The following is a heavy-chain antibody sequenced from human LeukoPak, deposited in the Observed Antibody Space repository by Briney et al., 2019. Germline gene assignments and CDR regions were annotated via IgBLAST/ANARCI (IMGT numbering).Heavy chain of an antibody. V-gene: IGHV3-30*18. J-gene: IGHJ4*02. CDR1: GFTFSSYG. Sequence: GGSLRLSCAASGFTFSSYGMHWVRQAPGKGLEWVAVISYDGSNKYYADSVKGRFTISRDNSKNTLYLQMNSLRAEDTAVYYCANTGGAGKLRYFDRLPLPLGYWGQGTLVTVSS. CDR2: ISYDGSNK. CDR3: ANTGGAGKLRYFDRLPLPLGY. D-gene: IGHD3-9*01.